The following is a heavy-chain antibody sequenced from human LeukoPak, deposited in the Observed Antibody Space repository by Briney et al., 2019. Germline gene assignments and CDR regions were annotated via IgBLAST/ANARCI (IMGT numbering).Heavy chain of an antibody. Sequence: GGSLRLSCAASGFIFSDHYMDWVRQAPGQGLEWVGRIRNKANSYTIEYAASVKGGFTISRDDSKNSLYLQMNSLKIEDTAVYYCASSRIYSSSWFLSYWGQGTLVTVSS. CDR1: GFIFSDHY. CDR2: IRNKANSYTI. CDR3: ASSRIYSSSWFLSY. D-gene: IGHD6-13*01. V-gene: IGHV3-72*01. J-gene: IGHJ4*02.